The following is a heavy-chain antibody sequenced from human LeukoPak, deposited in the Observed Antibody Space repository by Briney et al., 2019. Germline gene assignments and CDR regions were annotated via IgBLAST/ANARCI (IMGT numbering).Heavy chain of an antibody. Sequence: PSETLSLTCTVSGYSISSGYYWGWIRQPPGKGLEWIGYIHYSGSSNKNPSLKSRVTISVDTSKNQFSLKVNSVTAADTAVYYCARGFNWVDSWGQGTLVTVSS. CDR1: GYSISSGYY. V-gene: IGHV4-61*01. CDR2: IHYSGSS. CDR3: ARGFNWVDS. J-gene: IGHJ5*01.